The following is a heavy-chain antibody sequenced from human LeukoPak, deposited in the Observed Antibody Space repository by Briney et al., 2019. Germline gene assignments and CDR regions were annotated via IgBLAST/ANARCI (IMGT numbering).Heavy chain of an antibody. CDR3: AKDRISYTTSPGELSH. J-gene: IGHJ4*02. V-gene: IGHV3-23*01. CDR2: ISGGGGYT. D-gene: IGHD3-10*01. Sequence: GGSLRLSCAASGFTFSSYAMSWVRQAPGKGLEWVSTISGGGGYTFSADSVKGRFTISRDNSLYTVYLQMDSLRGDDTAVYYCAKDRISYTTSPGELSHWGQGTLVIVSS. CDR1: GFTFSSYA.